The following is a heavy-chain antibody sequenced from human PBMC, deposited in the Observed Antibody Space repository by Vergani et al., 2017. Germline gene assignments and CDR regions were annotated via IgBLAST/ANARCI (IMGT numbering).Heavy chain of an antibody. CDR1: GYTFTDHY. CDR2: VDPEAGET. J-gene: IGHJ6*02. Sequence: EVQLVQSGAEVKKPGATMKISCKVSGYTFTDHYMHWVNQAPGKGLEWMGLVDPEAGETIYAEKFKGRVTIAADTSTDTAHLELSSLRSEDTAVYYCATPQTVTTGGMEVWGQGTTVIVSS. D-gene: IGHD4-17*01. CDR3: ATPQTVTTGGMEV. V-gene: IGHV1-69-2*01.